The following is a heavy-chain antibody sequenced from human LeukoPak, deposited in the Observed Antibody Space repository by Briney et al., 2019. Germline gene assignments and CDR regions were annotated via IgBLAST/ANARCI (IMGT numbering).Heavy chain of an antibody. CDR2: ISSRSSTI. CDR3: AREWDSGPTDY. J-gene: IGHJ4*02. Sequence: GGSLRLSCSASGFTFGSYTMNWVRQAPGKGLEWVSLISSRSSTINYADSVKGRFTISRDNAKNSLYLQMNSLRAEDTAMYYCAREWDSGPTDYWGQGTLVTVSS. D-gene: IGHD5-12*01. V-gene: IGHV3-48*04. CDR1: GFTFGSYT.